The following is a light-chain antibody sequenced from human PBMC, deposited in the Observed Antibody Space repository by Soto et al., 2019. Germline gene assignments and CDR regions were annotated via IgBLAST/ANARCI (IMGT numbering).Light chain of an antibody. CDR1: SSDVGSYNL. V-gene: IGLV2-23*01. CDR3: CSYAGSSTWV. CDR2: EDS. J-gene: IGLJ3*02. Sequence: QSALTQPDSVSGSPGQSITISCTGTSSDVGSYNLVSWYQQHPGKAPKLIFYEDSKRPSGVSNFFSASKSGNTASLTISGLQAEDEADYYCCSYAGSSTWVFGGGTKLTVL.